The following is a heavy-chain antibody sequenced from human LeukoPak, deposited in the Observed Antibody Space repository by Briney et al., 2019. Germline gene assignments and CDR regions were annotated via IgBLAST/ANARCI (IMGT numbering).Heavy chain of an antibody. J-gene: IGHJ5*02. Sequence: PGGSLRLSCAASGFTFSSYSMKWVRQAPGKGLEWVSSISSSRSYIYYADSVKGRFTISRDNAKNSLYLQMNSLRAEDTAVYYCARDPESGDSSGYYYDHWFDPWGQGTLVTVSS. CDR3: ARDPESGDSSGYYYDHWFDP. D-gene: IGHD3-22*01. CDR1: GFTFSSYS. V-gene: IGHV3-21*01. CDR2: ISSSRSYI.